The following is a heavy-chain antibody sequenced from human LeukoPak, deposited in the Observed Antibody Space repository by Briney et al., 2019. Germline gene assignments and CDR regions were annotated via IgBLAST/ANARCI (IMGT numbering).Heavy chain of an antibody. CDR2: IYTSGST. J-gene: IGHJ4*02. Sequence: PSETLSLTCTVSGGSISSYYWSWIRQPAGKGREWVGRIYTSGSTNYNPSLKSRVTMSVDTSKNQISLKVNSVTAADTAVYYCARESYSSSYLFDFWGQGTLVTVSS. V-gene: IGHV4-4*07. D-gene: IGHD6-6*01. CDR3: ARESYSSSYLFDF. CDR1: GGSISSYY.